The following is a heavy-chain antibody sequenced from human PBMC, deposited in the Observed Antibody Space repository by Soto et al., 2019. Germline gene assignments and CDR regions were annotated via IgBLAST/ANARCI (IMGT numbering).Heavy chain of an antibody. Sequence: VSVKLSCKASGYTFTGYYMHWVRQAPEQGLEWMGWINAYSGNTNYAQKLQGRVTMTTDTSTSTAYMELRSLRSDDTAVYYCASNSVDSGSFYSYYYYYGMDVWGQGTTVTVSS. J-gene: IGHJ6*02. D-gene: IGHD3-10*01. CDR1: GYTFTGYY. V-gene: IGHV1-18*04. CDR3: ASNSVDSGSFYSYYYYYGMDV. CDR2: INAYSGNT.